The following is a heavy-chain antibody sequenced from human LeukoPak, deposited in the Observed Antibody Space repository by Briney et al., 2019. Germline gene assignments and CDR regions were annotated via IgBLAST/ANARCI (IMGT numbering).Heavy chain of an antibody. CDR3: AREGYTYGYYFYYYGMDV. J-gene: IGHJ6*02. Sequence: PGGSLRLSCAASGFTFSSYSMTWVRQAPGKGLEWVSSISSSSSYIYYADSVKGRFTISRDNAKNSLYLQMNSLRAEDTAVYYCAREGYTYGYYFYYYGMDVWGQGTTVTVSS. V-gene: IGHV3-21*01. CDR1: GFTFSSYS. D-gene: IGHD5-18*01. CDR2: ISSSSSYI.